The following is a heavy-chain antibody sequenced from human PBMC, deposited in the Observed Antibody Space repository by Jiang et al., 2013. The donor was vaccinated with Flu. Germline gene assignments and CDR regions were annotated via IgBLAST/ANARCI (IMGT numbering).Heavy chain of an antibody. CDR3: ARVLKLWGATKGSAFDI. D-gene: IGHD1-26*01. Sequence: GPGLVKPSETLSLTCTVSGGSISSYYWSWIRQPPGKGLEWIGYIYYSGSTNYNPSLKSRVTISVDTSKNQFSLKLSSVTAAGTAVYYCARVLKLWGATKGSAFDIWGQGTMVTVSS. J-gene: IGHJ3*02. CDR1: GGSISSYY. V-gene: IGHV4-59*01. CDR2: IYYSGST.